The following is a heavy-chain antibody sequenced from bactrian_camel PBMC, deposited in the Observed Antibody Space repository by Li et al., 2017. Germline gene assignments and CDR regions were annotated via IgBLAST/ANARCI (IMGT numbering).Heavy chain of an antibody. J-gene: IGHJ6*01. Sequence: QLVESGGGSVQTGGSLTLSCALSGYTSKTYCMGWFRQAPGRGREGVAAIESDGTTSLADSVKGRFTISQDNAKNTVHLQMNSLKPEDTAMYYCAADRFGCLRGRTALDSTTAFGYWCQGTQVTVS. V-gene: IGHV3S10*01. CDR3: AADRFGCLRGRTALDSTTAFGY. D-gene: IGHD3*01. CDR1: GYTSKTYC. CDR2: IESDGTT.